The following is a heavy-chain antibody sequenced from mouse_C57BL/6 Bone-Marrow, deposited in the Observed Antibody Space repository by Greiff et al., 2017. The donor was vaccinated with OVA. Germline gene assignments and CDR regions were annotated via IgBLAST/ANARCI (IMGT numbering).Heavy chain of an antibody. CDR3: TRDGSSYDWYFDV. Sequence: EVKLMESGEGLVKPGGSLKLSCAASGFTFSSYAMSWVRQTPEKRLEWVAYISSGGDYIYYADTVKGRFTISRDNARNTLYLQMSSLKSKDTAMYYCTRDGSSYDWYFDVWGTGTTVTVSS. CDR2: ISSGGDYI. V-gene: IGHV5-9-1*02. CDR1: GFTFSSYA. D-gene: IGHD1-1*01. J-gene: IGHJ1*03.